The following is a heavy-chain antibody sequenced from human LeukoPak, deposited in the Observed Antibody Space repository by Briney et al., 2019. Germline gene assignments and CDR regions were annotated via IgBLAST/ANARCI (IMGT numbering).Heavy chain of an antibody. V-gene: IGHV4-34*01. CDR1: GGSFSGYY. D-gene: IGHD3-3*01. Sequence: PSETLSLTCAVYGGSFSGYYWSWIRQPPGKGLEWIGEINHSGSTNYSPSLKSRVTISVDTSKNQFSLKLSSVTAADTAVYYCARGPRRFLHYYMDVWGKGTTVTVSS. CDR3: ARGPRRFLHYYMDV. J-gene: IGHJ6*03. CDR2: INHSGST.